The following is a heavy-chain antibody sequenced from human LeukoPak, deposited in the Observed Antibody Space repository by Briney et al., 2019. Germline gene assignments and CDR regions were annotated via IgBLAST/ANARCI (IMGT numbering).Heavy chain of an antibody. Sequence: SETLSLTCTVSGGSISSYYWSWIRQPPGKGLEWIGYIYYTGSTNYNPSPKSRVTISVDTSKNQFSLKLSSVTAADTAVYYCARGNSGSYYGFDYWGQGTLVTVSS. V-gene: IGHV4-59*01. CDR1: GGSISSYY. D-gene: IGHD1-26*01. J-gene: IGHJ4*02. CDR2: IYYTGST. CDR3: ARGNSGSYYGFDY.